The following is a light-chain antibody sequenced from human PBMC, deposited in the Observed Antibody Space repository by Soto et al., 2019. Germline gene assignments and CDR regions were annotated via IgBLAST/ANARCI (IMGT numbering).Light chain of an antibody. CDR1: SSDVGAYNH. V-gene: IGLV2-14*01. CDR2: EVS. CDR3: MSYTTSDTFWV. J-gene: IGLJ3*02. Sequence: QSALTQPASVSGSPGQSITISCTGTSSDVGAYNHVSWYQQHPGKVPKVMIYEVSNRPSGVSDRFSGSKSGNTASLTISGRQAEDEADYYCMSYTTSDTFWVLGGGTKVTVL.